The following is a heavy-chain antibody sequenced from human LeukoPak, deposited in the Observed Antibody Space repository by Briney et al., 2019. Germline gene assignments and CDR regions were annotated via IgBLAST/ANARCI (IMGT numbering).Heavy chain of an antibody. CDR3: ARDKHYYDSSGYLFY. CDR1: GFTVSSNY. D-gene: IGHD3-22*01. Sequence: PGGSLRLSCAASGFTVSSNYMSWVRQAPGKGLEWVAVISYDGSNKYYADSVKGRFTISRDNSKNTLYLQMNSLRAEDTAVYYCARDKHYYDSSGYLFYWGRGTLVTVSS. J-gene: IGHJ4*02. CDR2: ISYDGSNK. V-gene: IGHV3-30*03.